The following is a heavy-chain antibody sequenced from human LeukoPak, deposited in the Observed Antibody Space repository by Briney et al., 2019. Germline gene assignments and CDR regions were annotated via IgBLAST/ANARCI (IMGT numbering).Heavy chain of an antibody. CDR1: GGTFSSYA. Sequence: SVKVSCKASGGTFSSYAISWVRQAPGQGLEWMGGIIPIFGTANYAQKFQGRVAITADESTSTAYMELSSLRSEDTAVYYCARDISGDPYWYFDLWGRGTLVTVSS. CDR2: IIPIFGTA. V-gene: IGHV1-69*13. CDR3: ARDISGDPYWYFDL. D-gene: IGHD4-17*01. J-gene: IGHJ2*01.